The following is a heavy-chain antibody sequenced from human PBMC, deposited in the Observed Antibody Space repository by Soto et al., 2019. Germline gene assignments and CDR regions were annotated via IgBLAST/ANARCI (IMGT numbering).Heavy chain of an antibody. J-gene: IGHJ4*02. Sequence: QVQLVESGGGLVTPGGSLRLSCAASGFTFSDYYMSWFRQAPGKGLEWVSYISKTGTDTNYADSVKGRFAISRDNAKNSPYLQMSSLRDEDTAMYYCARGHTIINDWGQGALATVSS. V-gene: IGHV3-11*05. D-gene: IGHD1-1*01. CDR3: ARGHTIIND. CDR2: ISKTGTDT. CDR1: GFTFSDYY.